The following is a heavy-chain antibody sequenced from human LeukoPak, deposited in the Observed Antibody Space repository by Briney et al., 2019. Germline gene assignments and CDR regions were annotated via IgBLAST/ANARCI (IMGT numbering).Heavy chain of an antibody. J-gene: IGHJ5*02. Sequence: GGSLRLSCEASGFIFSSYGMHWVRQAPGRGLEWVAFIRYDGSDKYYADSVKGRFTISRDNSKNTLFLQMNSLRAEDTAIYFCAKDMIFGVVINNWFDPWGQGALVTVSS. V-gene: IGHV3-30*02. CDR3: AKDMIFGVVINNWFDP. CDR2: IRYDGSDK. D-gene: IGHD3/OR15-3a*01. CDR1: GFIFSSYG.